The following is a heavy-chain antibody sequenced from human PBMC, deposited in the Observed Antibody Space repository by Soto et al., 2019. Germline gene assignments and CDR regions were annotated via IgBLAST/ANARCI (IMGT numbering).Heavy chain of an antibody. CDR1: GFTFSNYD. J-gene: IGHJ4*02. CDR2: MSGGGGRI. V-gene: IGHV3-23*01. D-gene: IGHD3-16*01. Sequence: EVQLLESGGGLVQPGGSLRLSCAASGFTFSNYDMSWVRQAPGKGLEWVSTMSGGGGRIYDADSVKGRFTISRDNSKNTLYMQMNSLRAEDTAVYYCAKRPASLVCFDYWGQGTLVTVSS. CDR3: AKRPASLVCFDY.